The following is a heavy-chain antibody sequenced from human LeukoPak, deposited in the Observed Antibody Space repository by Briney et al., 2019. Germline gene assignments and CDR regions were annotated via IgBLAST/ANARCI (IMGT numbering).Heavy chain of an antibody. CDR1: GGSISSYY. CDR3: ARDRSSSWYSSDWFDP. Sequence: PSETLSLTCTVSGGSISSYYWSWIRRPAGKGLEWIGRIYTSGSTNYNPSLKSRVTMSVDTSKNQFSLKLSSVTAADTAVYYCARDRSSSWYSSDWFDPWGQGTLVTVSS. D-gene: IGHD6-13*01. J-gene: IGHJ5*02. CDR2: IYTSGST. V-gene: IGHV4-4*07.